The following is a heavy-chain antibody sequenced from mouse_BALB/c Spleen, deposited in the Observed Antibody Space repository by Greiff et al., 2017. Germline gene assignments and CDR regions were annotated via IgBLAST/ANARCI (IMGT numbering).Heavy chain of an antibody. CDR3: AREGTTGVFDY. CDR1: GFTFSSYA. D-gene: IGHD1-1*01. V-gene: IGHV5-9-4*01. J-gene: IGHJ2*01. Sequence: DVHLVESGGGLVKPGGSLKLSCAASGFTFSSYAMSWVRQSPEKRLEWVAEISSGGSYTYYPDTVTGRFTISRDNAKNTLYLEMSSLRSEDTAMYYCAREGTTGVFDYWGQGTTLTVSS. CDR2: ISSGGSYT.